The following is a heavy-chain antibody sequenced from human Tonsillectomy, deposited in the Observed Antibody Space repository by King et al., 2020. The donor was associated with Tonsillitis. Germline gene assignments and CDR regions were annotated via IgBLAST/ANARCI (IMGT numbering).Heavy chain of an antibody. V-gene: IGHV3-30*02. D-gene: IGHD7-27*01. CDR1: GFTFRTYG. CDR3: AKFTGIRSGAGMDV. J-gene: IGHJ6*02. CDR2: IGYDGSNE. Sequence: VQLVESGGGVVQPGGSLRLFCAASGFTFRTYGMHWVRQVPGTGLDWVAVIGYDGSNEHYADSVKGRFTISRDNSKKILYLQMNSLRVEDTAVYRCAKFTGIRSGAGMDVWGQGTTVTVSS.